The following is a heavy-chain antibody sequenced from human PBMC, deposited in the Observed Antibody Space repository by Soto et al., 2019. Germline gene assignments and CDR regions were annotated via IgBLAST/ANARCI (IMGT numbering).Heavy chain of an antibody. CDR1: GGFVSSGNYY. CDR3: ARVERGTATTVVDAFDI. D-gene: IGHD1-1*01. V-gene: IGHV4-34*01. Sequence: QEQLQQWGAGLLKPSETLSLTCAVYGGFVSSGNYYWSWIRQPPGKGLEWIGEMSHSGGTHFNPSLKSRVTISVETSKNQFSLKMSSVTAADTVLYYCARVERGTATTVVDAFDIWGPGTMVTVSS. J-gene: IGHJ3*02. CDR2: MSHSGGT.